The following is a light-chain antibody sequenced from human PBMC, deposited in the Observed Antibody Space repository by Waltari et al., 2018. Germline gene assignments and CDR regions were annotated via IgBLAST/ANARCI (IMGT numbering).Light chain of an antibody. V-gene: IGKV1-39*01. CDR3: QQSYSTPWEFT. Sequence: DIQMTQSPSSLSASVGDRVTITCRASQSISSYLNWYQQKPGKAPKLLIYAASSLQSGVPSRFSGSGSGTDFTLTISSLQPVDFATYYCQQSYSTPWEFTFGPGTKVDIK. J-gene: IGKJ3*01. CDR1: QSISSY. CDR2: AAS.